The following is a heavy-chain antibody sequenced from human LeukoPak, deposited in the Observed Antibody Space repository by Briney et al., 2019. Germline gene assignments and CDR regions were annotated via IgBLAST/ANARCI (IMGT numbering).Heavy chain of an antibody. V-gene: IGHV1-8*03. CDR1: GYTFTSYD. CDR2: MNPNSGNT. Sequence: RASVKVSCKASGYTFTSYDINWVRQATGQGLEWMGWMNPNSGNTGYAQKFQGRVTITRNTSISTAYMELSRLRSDDTAVYYCARGAVRGSGWADFDYWGQGTLVTVSS. J-gene: IGHJ4*02. CDR3: ARGAVRGSGWADFDY. D-gene: IGHD6-19*01.